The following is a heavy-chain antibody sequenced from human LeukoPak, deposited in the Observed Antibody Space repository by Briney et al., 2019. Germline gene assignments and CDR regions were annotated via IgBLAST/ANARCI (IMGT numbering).Heavy chain of an antibody. V-gene: IGHV3-33*01. D-gene: IGHD3-22*01. CDR2: IWYDGRNK. J-gene: IGHJ4*02. CDR3: ARDESGLQDC. CDR1: GFTFSSYG. Sequence: GGSLRLSCAASGFTFSSYGMHWVRQAPGEGLGWVAVIWYDGRNKYYADSVKGRFTISRDNSKNTLYLQMNSLRAEDTAVYYCARDESGLQDCWGQGTLVTVSS.